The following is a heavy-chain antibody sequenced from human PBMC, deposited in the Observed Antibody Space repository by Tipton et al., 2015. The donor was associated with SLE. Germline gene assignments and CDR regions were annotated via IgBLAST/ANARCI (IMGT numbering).Heavy chain of an antibody. Sequence: TLSLTCAVYGGSFSGYYWSWIRQPPGKGLEWIGEIYHSGSTNYNPSLKSRVTISVDTSKNQFSLKLSSVTAADTAVYYCARGSSGWYLTDYWGQGTLVTVSS. V-gene: IGHV4-34*01. J-gene: IGHJ4*02. CDR1: GGSFSGYY. CDR3: ARGSSGWYLTDY. D-gene: IGHD6-19*01. CDR2: IYHSGST.